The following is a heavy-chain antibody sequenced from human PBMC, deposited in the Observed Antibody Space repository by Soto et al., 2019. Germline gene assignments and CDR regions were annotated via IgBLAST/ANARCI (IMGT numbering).Heavy chain of an antibody. V-gene: IGHV3-9*01. CDR3: AKDHLLPSSGYDYSYLDV. Sequence: EVQLVESGGGLVQPCRSLILSCAASGFTFDDYAMHWVRQAPGKGLEWGSGISWNSGSIGYADSVKGRFTISRDNAKNSLYLQMTRLRAEDTALYYCAKDHLLPSSGYDYSYLDVWGKGTTVTVSS. CDR1: GFTFDDYA. D-gene: IGHD1-26*01. CDR2: ISWNSGSI. J-gene: IGHJ6*03.